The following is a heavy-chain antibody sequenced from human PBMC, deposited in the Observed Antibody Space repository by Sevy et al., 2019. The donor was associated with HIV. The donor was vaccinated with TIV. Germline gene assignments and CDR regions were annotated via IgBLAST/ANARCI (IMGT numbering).Heavy chain of an antibody. J-gene: IGHJ4*02. CDR1: GFSFDSYG. CDR3: ASQRITMVRGVIGLDY. V-gene: IGHV3-23*01. D-gene: IGHD3-10*01. CDR2: ISGSGTRT. Sequence: GGSLRLSCAVSGFSFDSYGMTWVRQAPGKGLEWVSGISGSGTRTYYADSVKGRFSISRDNSKNTLYLQMNSLRAEDTAVYYCASQRITMVRGVIGLDYWGQGTLVTVSS.